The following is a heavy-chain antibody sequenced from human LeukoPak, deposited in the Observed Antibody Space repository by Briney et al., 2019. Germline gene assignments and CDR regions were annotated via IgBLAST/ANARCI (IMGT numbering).Heavy chain of an antibody. CDR3: ARGVTSPLDAFDI. CDR1: GGSISTYY. D-gene: IGHD1-26*01. CDR2: LYNSGST. Sequence: SETLSLTCTVSGGSISTYYWNWMRQPPGKGLEWIGYLYNSGSTNYNPSLKSRLTISVDMSKNQLSLKLSSVAAADTAVYYCARGVTSPLDAFDIWGQGTMVTVSS. J-gene: IGHJ3*02. V-gene: IGHV4-59*01.